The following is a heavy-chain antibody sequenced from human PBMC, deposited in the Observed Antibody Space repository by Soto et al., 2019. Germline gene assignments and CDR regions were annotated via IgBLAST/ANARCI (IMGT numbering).Heavy chain of an antibody. CDR3: ARGREGPFFDN. V-gene: IGHV3-30-3*01. CDR2: MSRGGGNK. CDR1: GFSFSNYV. Sequence: QVQLVESGGGVVQPGRSLRLSCAASGFSFSNYVLHWVRQAPGKGLEWVAVMSRGGGNKFYTDSVKGRFTISRDNSQNPLYLQMNSLRTEDTAVYFCARGREGPFFDNWGQGTLVSVSS. J-gene: IGHJ4*02. D-gene: IGHD1-26*01.